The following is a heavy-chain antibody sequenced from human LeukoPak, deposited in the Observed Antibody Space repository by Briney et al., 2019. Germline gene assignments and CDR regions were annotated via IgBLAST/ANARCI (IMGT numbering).Heavy chain of an antibody. J-gene: IGHJ5*02. D-gene: IGHD2-2*01. CDR3: ATGYQLLPYNWFDP. V-gene: IGHV1-24*01. CDR1: GYTLTELS. Sequence: ASVKVSCKVSGYTLTELSMHWARQAPGKGLEWMGGFDPEDGETICAQKFQGRVTMTEDTSTDTAYMELSSLRSEDTAVYYCATGYQLLPYNWFDPWGQGTLVTVSS. CDR2: FDPEDGET.